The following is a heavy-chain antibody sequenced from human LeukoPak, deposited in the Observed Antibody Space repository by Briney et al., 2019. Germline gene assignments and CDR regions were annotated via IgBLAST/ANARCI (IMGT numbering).Heavy chain of an antibody. Sequence: SETLSLTCAVYVGSFSGYYWSWIRQPPGKGLEWIGETNHSGSTNYNPSLKSRVTISVDTSKNQFSLKLSSVTAADTAVYYCARVAYCTNGVCYDYFDYWGQGTLVTVSS. D-gene: IGHD2-8*01. CDR2: TNHSGST. CDR1: VGSFSGYY. V-gene: IGHV4-34*01. J-gene: IGHJ4*02. CDR3: ARVAYCTNGVCYDYFDY.